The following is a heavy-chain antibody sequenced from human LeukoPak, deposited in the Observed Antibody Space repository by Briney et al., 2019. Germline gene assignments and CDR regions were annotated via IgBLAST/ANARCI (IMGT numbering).Heavy chain of an antibody. CDR3: ATQDRGYLDY. Sequence: GESLKISCRGSGYNFPTYWIGWVRQMPGKGLEWMGIIYPGDSDTRYSPSFQGQVTISADKSISTAYLQWSSLKASDTAMYYCATQDRGYLDYWGQGTLVTVSS. V-gene: IGHV5-51*01. CDR1: GYNFPTYW. J-gene: IGHJ4*02. CDR2: IYPGDSDT. D-gene: IGHD5-12*01.